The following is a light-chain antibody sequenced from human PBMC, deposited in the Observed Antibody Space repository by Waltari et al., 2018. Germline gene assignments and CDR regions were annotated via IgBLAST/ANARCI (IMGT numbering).Light chain of an antibody. V-gene: IGLV2-14*01. CDR1: SGDIGGSDF. Sequence: QSGLTQPASVSASPGESITISSTGTSGDIGGSDFVSWYQHHPGRAPKVLIFDVNHRPSGISDRFPGSKSGNPASLTISELQPEDDADYYCRSHSTNNIVLFGGGTKVTVL. CDR3: RSHSTNNIVL. CDR2: DVN. J-gene: IGLJ2*01.